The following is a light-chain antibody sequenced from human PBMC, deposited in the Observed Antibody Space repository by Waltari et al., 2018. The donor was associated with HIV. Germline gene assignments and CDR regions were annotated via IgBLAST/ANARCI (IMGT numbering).Light chain of an antibody. J-gene: IGLJ3*02. CDR1: RIATKS. CDR3: QVWDETRNHVV. Sequence: TQPPSVSVAPGRTATISCGGTRIATKSVHWYQQKSGQAPLLVIFYDSDRPSGIPERFSGSNSGSAATLTINRVEAGDEADYFCQVWDETRNHVVFGGGTKLIAL. CDR2: YDS. V-gene: IGLV3-21*04.